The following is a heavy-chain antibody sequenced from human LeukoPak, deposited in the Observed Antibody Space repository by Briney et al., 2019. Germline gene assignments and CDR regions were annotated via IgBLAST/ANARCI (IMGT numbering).Heavy chain of an antibody. CDR2: INWNGGST. Sequence: GGSLRLSCAASGFTFDDYGMNWVRQAPGKGLEWVSGINWNGGSTGYADSVKGRFTISRDNAKNSLDLQMNSLRAEDTAVYYCARGGRWSFDYWGQGTLITVSS. CDR1: GFTFDDYG. J-gene: IGHJ4*02. CDR3: ARGGRWSFDY. V-gene: IGHV3-20*04. D-gene: IGHD2-15*01.